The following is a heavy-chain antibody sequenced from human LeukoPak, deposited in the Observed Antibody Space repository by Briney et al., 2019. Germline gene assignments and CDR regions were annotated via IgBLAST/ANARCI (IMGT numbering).Heavy chain of an antibody. J-gene: IGHJ3*02. D-gene: IGHD2-15*01. V-gene: IGHV3-30*04. CDR2: ISYDGSNK. CDR1: GFTFSSYA. CDR3: ARGFCSGGSCYDPGAFDI. Sequence: GGSLRLSCAASGFTFSSYAMHWVRQAPGKGLEWVAVISYDGSNKYYADSVKGRFTISRDNSKNTLYLQMNSLRAEDTAVYYCARGFCSGGSCYDPGAFDIWGQGTMVTVSS.